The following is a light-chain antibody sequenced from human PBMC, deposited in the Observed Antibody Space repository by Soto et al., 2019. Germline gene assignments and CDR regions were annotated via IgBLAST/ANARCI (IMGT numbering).Light chain of an antibody. CDR2: EVN. V-gene: IGLV2-8*01. J-gene: IGLJ1*01. CDR1: SSDVGGYKY. CDR3: SSYSCINNLGV. Sequence: QSVLTQPPSASGSPGQSVTISCTGTSSDVGGYKYVSWYQQHPGKAPKLMIFEVNKRPSGVPDRFSGSKSGNTASLTVSGLQAEDEADYDCSSYSCINNLGVFGTGTKLTVL.